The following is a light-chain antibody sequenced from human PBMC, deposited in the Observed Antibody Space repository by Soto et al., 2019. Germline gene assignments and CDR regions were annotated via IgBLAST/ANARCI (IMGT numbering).Light chain of an antibody. Sequence: DIQMTQSPSTPSASVGDRVTITCRASQSISSWLAWYQQRPGRAPEVLIYDASSLESGVPSRFSGSGSGTEFTLTISSLQPDDFATYYCQQYNSYPVTFGGGTKVDIK. CDR1: QSISSW. CDR2: DAS. V-gene: IGKV1-5*01. CDR3: QQYNSYPVT. J-gene: IGKJ4*01.